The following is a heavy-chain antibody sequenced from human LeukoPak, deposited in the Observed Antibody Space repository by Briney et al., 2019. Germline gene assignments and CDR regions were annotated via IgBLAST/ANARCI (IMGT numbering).Heavy chain of an antibody. CDR2: INPNSGGT. Sequence: GASVKVSCKASGYTFTGYYMHWVRQAPGQGLEWMGWINPNSGGTNYAQKFQGRVTMTRDTSISTAYMELSRLRSDDTAVYYCARDFKSWSAIESYYYYGMDVWGQGTTVTVSS. D-gene: IGHD3-3*01. CDR1: GYTFTGYY. J-gene: IGHJ6*02. V-gene: IGHV1-2*02. CDR3: ARDFKSWSAIESYYYYGMDV.